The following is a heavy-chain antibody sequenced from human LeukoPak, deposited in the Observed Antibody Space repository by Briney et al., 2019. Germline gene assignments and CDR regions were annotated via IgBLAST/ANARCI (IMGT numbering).Heavy chain of an antibody. CDR2: ISSSGSTI. Sequence: GGSLRLSCAASGFTFSRYEMNWVRQAPGKGLEWVSYISSSGSTIYYADSVKGRFTISRDNAKNSLYLQMSSLRAEDTAVYYCARDSSLGGVRDYWGQGTLVTVSS. CDR3: ARDSSLGGVRDY. CDR1: GFTFSRYE. J-gene: IGHJ4*02. D-gene: IGHD3-16*01. V-gene: IGHV3-48*03.